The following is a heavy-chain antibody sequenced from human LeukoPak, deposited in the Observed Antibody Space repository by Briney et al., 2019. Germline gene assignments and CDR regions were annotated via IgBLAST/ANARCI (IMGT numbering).Heavy chain of an antibody. CDR2: INAGNGDT. CDR3: LIWGELSLNY. Sequence: GASVKVSCKASGYTFTSYAMHWVRQAPGQRLERMGWINAGNGDTKYSQKFQGRVTITRDTSASTAYMELSSLRSEDTAVYYCLIWGELSLNYWGQGTLVTVSS. D-gene: IGHD3-16*02. CDR1: GYTFTSYA. V-gene: IGHV1-3*01. J-gene: IGHJ4*02.